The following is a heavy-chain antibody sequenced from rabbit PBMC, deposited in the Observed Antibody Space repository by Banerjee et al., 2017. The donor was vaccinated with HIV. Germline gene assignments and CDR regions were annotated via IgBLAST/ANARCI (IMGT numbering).Heavy chain of an antibody. D-gene: IGHD4-1*01. CDR2: IDTGSSGRT. CDR3: ARDLAGVIGWNFNL. CDR1: GSDISSNA. J-gene: IGHJ4*01. V-gene: IGHV1S40*01. Sequence: QSLVESGGGLVQPEGSLTLTCKASGSDISSNAMCWVRQAPGKGLEWIGYIDTGSSGRTYYASWAKGRFTISRTSSTTVALQMTSLTAADTATYFCARDLAGVIGWNFNLWGPGTLVTVS.